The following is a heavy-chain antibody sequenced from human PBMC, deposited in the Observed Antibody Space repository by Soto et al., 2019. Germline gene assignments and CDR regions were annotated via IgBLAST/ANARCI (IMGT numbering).Heavy chain of an antibody. Sequence: GGSLRLSCAASGFTFDDYGMNWVRQSPGKGLEWISVINWSADNKYYGDSVKGRFTISRDNSKNTLYLRMNSLRAEDTAVYYCARDPAVDYYDSSGYYQTNLTYYYYYGMDVWGQGTTVTVSS. CDR1: GFTFDDYG. CDR2: INWSADNK. J-gene: IGHJ6*02. V-gene: IGHV3-20*04. D-gene: IGHD3-22*01. CDR3: ARDPAVDYYDSSGYYQTNLTYYYYYGMDV.